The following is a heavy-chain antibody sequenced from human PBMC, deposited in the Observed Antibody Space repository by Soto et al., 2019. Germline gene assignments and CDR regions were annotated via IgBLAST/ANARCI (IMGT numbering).Heavy chain of an antibody. CDR2: IYYSGST. Sequence: SETLSLTCTASGGSISSSSYYWSWIRQPPGKGLEWIGYIYYSGSTNYNPSLKSRVTISVDTSKNQFSLKLSSVTAADTAVYYCAGNYDFWSGYYTALYGMDVWGQGTTVTVSS. CDR3: AGNYDFWSGYYTALYGMDV. V-gene: IGHV4-61*01. J-gene: IGHJ6*02. CDR1: GGSISSSSYY. D-gene: IGHD3-3*01.